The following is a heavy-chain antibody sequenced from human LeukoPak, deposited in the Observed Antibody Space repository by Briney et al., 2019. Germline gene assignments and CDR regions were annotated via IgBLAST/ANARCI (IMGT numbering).Heavy chain of an antibody. D-gene: IGHD6-13*01. CDR1: GYTFTSYG. J-gene: IGHJ3*02. Sequence: ASVKVSCKASGYTFTSYGISWVRQAPGQGLEWMGWISAYNGNTNYAQKLQGRVTMTTDTSTSTAYMELRSLRSDDTAVYYCARDRGYSSSWYGAFDIWGQGTMVTVSS. CDR2: ISAYNGNT. V-gene: IGHV1-18*01. CDR3: ARDRGYSSSWYGAFDI.